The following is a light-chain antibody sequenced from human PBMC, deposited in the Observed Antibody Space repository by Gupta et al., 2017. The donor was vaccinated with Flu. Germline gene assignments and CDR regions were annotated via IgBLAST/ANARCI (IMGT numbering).Light chain of an antibody. J-gene: IGLJ2*01. CDR1: NIGNKN. CDR2: NDR. V-gene: IGLV3-9*01. CDR3: QVWDTNTV. Sequence: CEGGNIGNKNVPGYYQKPGQAPVLVIYNDRFRPSGVSERFSGSNSGNTAALTITRVQVGDEGDYYCQVWDTNTVFGGGTKLTVL.